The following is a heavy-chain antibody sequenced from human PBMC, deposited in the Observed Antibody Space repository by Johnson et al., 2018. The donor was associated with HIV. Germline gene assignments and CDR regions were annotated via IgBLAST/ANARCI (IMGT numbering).Heavy chain of an antibody. CDR3: ARAGGAVRVNGFDM. J-gene: IGHJ3*02. CDR2: INWNGGRT. CDR1: GFTFDDFG. D-gene: IGHD6-19*01. V-gene: IGHV3-20*04. Sequence: VQLVESGGGLVKPGGSLRLSCAASGFTFDDFGMGWVRQAPGKGLEWVSGINWNGGRTGYADSVKGRFTISRDNAKNSLYLQMNSLRGEDTALYYCARAGGAVRVNGFDMWGQGTMVTVS.